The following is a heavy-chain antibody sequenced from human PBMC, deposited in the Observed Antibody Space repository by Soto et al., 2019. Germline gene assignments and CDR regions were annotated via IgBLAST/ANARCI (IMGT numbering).Heavy chain of an antibody. D-gene: IGHD2-2*01. Sequence: ASVKVSCKASGGTFSSYAISWVRQAPGQGLEWMGGIIPIFGTANYAQKFQGRVTITADESTSTAYMELSSLRSEDTAVYYCARDRVYCSSTSCYSYNWFDPWGQGTLVTVS. CDR1: GGTFSSYA. CDR3: ARDRVYCSSTSCYSYNWFDP. CDR2: IIPIFGTA. J-gene: IGHJ5*02. V-gene: IGHV1-69*13.